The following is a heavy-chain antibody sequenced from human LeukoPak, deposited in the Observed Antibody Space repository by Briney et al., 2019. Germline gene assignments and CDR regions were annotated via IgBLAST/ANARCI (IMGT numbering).Heavy chain of an antibody. CDR3: AREREDRDCSNTSCYIDWFDP. Sequence: ASAKVSCKASGYTFTGYYMHWVRQAPGQGLEWMGWINPNSGGTNYAQKFQGRVTMTRDTSISTAYMELSRLRSDDTAVYYCAREREDRDCSNTSCYIDWFDPWGQGTLVTVSS. CDR1: GYTFTGYY. CDR2: INPNSGGT. V-gene: IGHV1-2*02. D-gene: IGHD2-2*02. J-gene: IGHJ5*02.